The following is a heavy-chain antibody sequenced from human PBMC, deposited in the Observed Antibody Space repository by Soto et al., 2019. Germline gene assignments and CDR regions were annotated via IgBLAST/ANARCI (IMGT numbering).Heavy chain of an antibody. CDR3: ARDDGLVVGATSYYYGMDV. D-gene: IGHD1-26*01. CDR2: IKQDGSEK. V-gene: IGHV3-7*03. Sequence: EVQLVESGGGLVQPGGSLRLSCAASGFTFSSYWMSWVRQAPGKGLEGVANIKQDGSEKYYVDSVKGRFTISRDNAKNSLYLQMNRLRAEDTAVYYCARDDGLVVGATSYYYGMDVWCQGTTVTVSS. CDR1: GFTFSSYW. J-gene: IGHJ6*02.